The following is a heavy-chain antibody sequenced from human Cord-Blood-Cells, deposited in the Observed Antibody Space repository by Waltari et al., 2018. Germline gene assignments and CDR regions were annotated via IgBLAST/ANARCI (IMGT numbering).Heavy chain of an antibody. CDR2: IRSSSSTI. J-gene: IGHJ4*02. D-gene: IGHD4-4*01. CDR3: AGLQYYFDY. CDR1: GFTFSSYS. Sequence: EVQLVESGGGLVQPGGSLGLYCAASGFTFSSYSMNWVRQAPGKGLEWVSYIRSSSSTIYYADSVKGRFTISRDNAKNSLYLQMNSLRDEDTAVYYCAGLQYYFDYWGQGTLVTVSS. V-gene: IGHV3-48*02.